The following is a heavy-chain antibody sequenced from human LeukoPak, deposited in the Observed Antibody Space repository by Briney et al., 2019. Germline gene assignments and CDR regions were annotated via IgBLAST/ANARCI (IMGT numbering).Heavy chain of an antibody. J-gene: IGHJ5*02. CDR2: INPNSGNT. D-gene: IGHD7-27*01. Sequence: ASVKVSCKASGYTFTGYYMHWVRQAPGQGLEWMGWINPNSGNTGYAQKFQGRVTMTRNTSISTAYMELSSLRSEDTAVYYCARDFDGDNWFDPWGQGTLVTVSS. V-gene: IGHV1-8*02. CDR3: ARDFDGDNWFDP. CDR1: GYTFTGYY.